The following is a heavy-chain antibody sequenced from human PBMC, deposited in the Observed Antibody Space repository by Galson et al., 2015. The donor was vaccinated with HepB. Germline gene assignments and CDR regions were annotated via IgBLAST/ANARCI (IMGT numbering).Heavy chain of an antibody. J-gene: IGHJ3*02. D-gene: IGHD6-13*01. CDR3: AKDSSSWYYFDI. Sequence: SLRLSCAASGFTFSNAWMSWVRQAPGKGLEWVSGISWNSGSIGYADSVKGRFTISRDNAKNSLYLQMNSLRAEDTALYYCAKDSSSWYYFDIWGQGTMVTVSS. CDR1: GFTFSNAW. CDR2: ISWNSGSI. V-gene: IGHV3-9*01.